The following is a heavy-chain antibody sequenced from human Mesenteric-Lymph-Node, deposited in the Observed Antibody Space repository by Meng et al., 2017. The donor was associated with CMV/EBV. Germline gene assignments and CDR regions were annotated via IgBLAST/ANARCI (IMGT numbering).Heavy chain of an antibody. CDR2: IFPGGSRT. V-gene: IGHV5-51*01. D-gene: IGHD6-25*01. CDR3: ARFAAPTHQDNGFDP. Sequence: GESLKISCQASGYGFADWWIGWVRPVPGKGLGWVGIIFPGGSRTAYSPSFQGQVTISADKTISTAYMRWSSLKASDSAIYHCARFAAPTHQDNGFDPWGQGTLVTVSS. CDR1: GYGFADWW. J-gene: IGHJ5*02.